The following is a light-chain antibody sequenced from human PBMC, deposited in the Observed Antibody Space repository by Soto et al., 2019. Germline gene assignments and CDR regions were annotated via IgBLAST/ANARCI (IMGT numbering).Light chain of an antibody. CDR1: QTVSSSY. J-gene: IGKJ5*01. V-gene: IGKV3-20*01. Sequence: EIVLTQSPGTLSLSPGERATLSCRASQTVSSSYLVWYQQKRGQAPRLLIYGASNRATGIPDRFSGSGSGTDFILTITRLEPEDFAVYYCQQYGGSKITFGQGTRLEIK. CDR3: QQYGGSKIT. CDR2: GAS.